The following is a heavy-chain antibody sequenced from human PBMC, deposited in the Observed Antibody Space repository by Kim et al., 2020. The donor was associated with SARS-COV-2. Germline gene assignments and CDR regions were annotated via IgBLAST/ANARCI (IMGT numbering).Heavy chain of an antibody. J-gene: IGHJ4*02. CDR3: ARPLSFGSPYYFAF. V-gene: IGHV5-51*01. Sequence: GESLKISCKGSGYTFGNHWIGWVRQMPGKGLEWMGIIYPADSDARYSPSFQGQVTISVDKSISTAFLQWSSLKASDTAMYYCARPLSFGSPYYFAFWGPGTLVTVSS. CDR1: GYTFGNHW. CDR2: IYPADSDA. D-gene: IGHD3-10*01.